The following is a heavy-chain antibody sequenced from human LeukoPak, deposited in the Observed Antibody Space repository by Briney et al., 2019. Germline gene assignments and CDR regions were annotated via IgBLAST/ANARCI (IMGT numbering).Heavy chain of an antibody. CDR2: LQNHGGDI. CDR1: GFTFSNYG. D-gene: IGHD3-22*01. V-gene: IGHV3-30*02. Sequence: GGSLRLSCAASGFTFSNYGMHWVRQAPDKGLEWVAFLQNHGGDIHYADSVKGRFTFSRDNSKNTLYLQMNSLRAEDTAVYYCAKDRPGYYYDSSGYWTHFDYWGQGTLVTVSS. J-gene: IGHJ4*02. CDR3: AKDRPGYYYDSSGYWTHFDY.